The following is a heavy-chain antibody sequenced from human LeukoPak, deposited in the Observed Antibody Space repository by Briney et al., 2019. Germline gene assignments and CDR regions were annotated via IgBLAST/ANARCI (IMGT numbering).Heavy chain of an antibody. V-gene: IGHV1-69*05. Sequence: SVKVSCKASGGTFSSYAISWVRQAPGQGLEWMGGIIPSFGTANYAQKFQGRVTITTYKSTSTAYMELRSLRSEDTAVYYCARDLSDRGGFDYWGQGTLVTVSS. CDR3: ARDLSDRGGFDY. CDR2: IIPSFGTA. D-gene: IGHD3-16*01. J-gene: IGHJ4*02. CDR1: GGTFSSYA.